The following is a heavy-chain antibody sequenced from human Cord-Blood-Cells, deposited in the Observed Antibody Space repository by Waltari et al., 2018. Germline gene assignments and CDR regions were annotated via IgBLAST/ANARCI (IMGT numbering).Heavy chain of an antibody. V-gene: IGHV6-1*01. CDR3: ASTPGTGDLDAFDI. CDR2: TYYRSKWYN. CDR1: GASVSINRAA. D-gene: IGHD7-27*01. Sequence: QVQLQQSGPGLVKPSQNLALTCAISGASVSINRAAWNWNRQSQSRGLELLGRTYYRSKWYNDYAVSVKIRITINPDTSKNQFSLQLNSVTPEDTAVYYCASTPGTGDLDAFDIWGQGTMVTVSS. J-gene: IGHJ3*02.